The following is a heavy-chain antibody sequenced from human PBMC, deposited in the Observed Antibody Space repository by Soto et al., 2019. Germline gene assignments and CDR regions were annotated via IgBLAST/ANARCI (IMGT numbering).Heavy chain of an antibody. CDR1: GFTFGDYA. J-gene: IGHJ4*02. CDR2: IRSKAYGGTT. V-gene: IGHV3-49*03. D-gene: IGHD2-15*01. Sequence: GGSLRLSCTASGFTFGDYAMSWFRQAPGKGLEWVGFIRSKAYGGTTEYAASVKGRFTISRDDSKSIAYLQMNSLKTEDTAVYYCTRDRWGYCSGGSCSPSGNWGQGTLVTVSS. CDR3: TRDRWGYCSGGSCSPSGN.